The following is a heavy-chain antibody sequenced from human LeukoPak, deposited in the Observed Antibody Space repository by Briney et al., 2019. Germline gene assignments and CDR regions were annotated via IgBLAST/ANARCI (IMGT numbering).Heavy chain of an antibody. J-gene: IGHJ6*03. CDR1: GFTFTNYC. D-gene: IGHD3-10*01. Sequence: PGGSLRLSCAASGFTFTNYCIHWVRHAPGKGPEWVAVISYDGSNKYYADSVKGRFTISRDNSKNTLYLQMNSLRPGDTAVYYCARDPTMVRGTMDVWGKGTTVTVSS. CDR2: ISYDGSNK. V-gene: IGHV3-30*04. CDR3: ARDPTMVRGTMDV.